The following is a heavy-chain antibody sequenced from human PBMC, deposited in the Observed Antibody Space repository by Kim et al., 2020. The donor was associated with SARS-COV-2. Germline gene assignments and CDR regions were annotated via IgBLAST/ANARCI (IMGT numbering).Heavy chain of an antibody. CDR3: ARDLGGNGGSSSWDSSTNWFDP. D-gene: IGHD6-13*01. J-gene: IGHJ5*02. V-gene: IGHV4-59*01. CDR2: IYYSGST. Sequence: SETLSLTCTVSGGSISSYYWSWIRQPPGKGLEWIGYIYYSGSTNYNPSLKSRVTISVDTSKNQFSLKLSSVTAADTAVYYCARDLGGNGGSSSWDSSTNWFDPWGQGTLVTVSS. CDR1: GGSISSYY.